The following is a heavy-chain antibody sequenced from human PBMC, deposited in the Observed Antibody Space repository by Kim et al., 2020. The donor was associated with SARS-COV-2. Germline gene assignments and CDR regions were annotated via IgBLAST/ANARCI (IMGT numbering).Heavy chain of an antibody. D-gene: IGHD3-22*01. Sequence: GGSLRLSCAASGFTFSSYGMHWVRQAPGKGLEWVAVISYDGSNKYYADSVKGRFTISRDNSKNTLYLQMNSLRAEDTAVYYCAKVLKPRISSGYNDYWGQGTLVTVSS. CDR1: GFTFSSYG. CDR2: ISYDGSNK. CDR3: AKVLKPRISSGYNDY. V-gene: IGHV3-30*18. J-gene: IGHJ4*02.